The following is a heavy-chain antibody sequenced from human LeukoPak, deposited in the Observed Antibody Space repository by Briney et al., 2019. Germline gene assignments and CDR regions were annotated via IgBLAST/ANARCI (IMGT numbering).Heavy chain of an antibody. CDR1: GFTFDDYA. CDR2: ITWNSGSI. Sequence: GGSLRLSREVSGFTFDDYAMHWVRQAPGKGLEWVSGITWNSGSIGYADSVKGRFTISRDNAKNSLYLQMNSLRAEDTALYYCAKDRVVAAITSLDYWGQGTLVTVSS. D-gene: IGHD5-12*01. J-gene: IGHJ4*02. V-gene: IGHV3-9*01. CDR3: AKDRVVAAITSLDY.